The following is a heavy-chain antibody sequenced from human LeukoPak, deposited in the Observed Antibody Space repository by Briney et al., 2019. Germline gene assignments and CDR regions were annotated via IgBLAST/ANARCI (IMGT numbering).Heavy chain of an antibody. D-gene: IGHD3-3*01. CDR3: ARGPAYYDFWSGYYSPFDY. CDR1: GGSISSSNW. CDR2: IYHSGST. J-gene: IGHJ4*02. Sequence: SETLSLTCAVSGGSISSSNWWSWVRQPPGKGLEWIGYIYHSGSTYYNPSLKSRVTISVDRSKNQFSLKLSSVTAADTAVYYCARGPAYYDFWSGYYSPFDYWGQGTLVTVSS. V-gene: IGHV4-4*02.